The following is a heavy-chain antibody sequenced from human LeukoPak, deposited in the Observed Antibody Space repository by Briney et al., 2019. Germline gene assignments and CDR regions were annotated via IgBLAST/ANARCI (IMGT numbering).Heavy chain of an antibody. CDR2: ISGSGAST. D-gene: IGHD6-19*01. Sequence: PGGSLRLSCAASGFTFSNNAMSWVRQAPGKGLEWVSAISGSGASTYYADSVKGRFTISRDNSKNTLYLQMNSLRAEDTAVYYCAKDPAVANTARRFQHWGQGTLVTVTS. V-gene: IGHV3-23*01. CDR3: AKDPAVANTARRFQH. CDR1: GFTFSNNA. J-gene: IGHJ1*01.